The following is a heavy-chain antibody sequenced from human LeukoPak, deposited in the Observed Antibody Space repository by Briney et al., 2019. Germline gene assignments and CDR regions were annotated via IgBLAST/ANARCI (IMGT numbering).Heavy chain of an antibody. D-gene: IGHD6-13*01. CDR2: IRYDGSNK. V-gene: IGHV3-30*02. CDR3: ARDPRSYSSSWLFDY. Sequence: GGSLRLSCAASGFTFSSYGMHWVRQAPGKGLEWVAFIRYDGSNKYYADSVKGRFTISRDNAKNSLYLQMNSLRAEDTAVYYCARDPRSYSSSWLFDYWGQGTLVTVSS. CDR1: GFTFSSYG. J-gene: IGHJ4*02.